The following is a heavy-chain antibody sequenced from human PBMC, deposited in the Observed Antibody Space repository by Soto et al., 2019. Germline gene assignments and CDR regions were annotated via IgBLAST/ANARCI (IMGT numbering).Heavy chain of an antibody. V-gene: IGHV6-1*01. J-gene: IGHJ4*02. CDR1: GDSVSNNSAA. CDR3: ARSRAARVAFPY. CDR2: TYYRSKWYN. D-gene: IGHD5-12*01. Sequence: PSQTLSLTCAISGDSVSNNSAAWNWIRQSPSRGLEWLGRTYYRSKWYNDYAVSVKSRISINPDTPKNQFSLQLNSVTPEDTAVYYCARSRAARVAFPYWGQGTLVTGSS.